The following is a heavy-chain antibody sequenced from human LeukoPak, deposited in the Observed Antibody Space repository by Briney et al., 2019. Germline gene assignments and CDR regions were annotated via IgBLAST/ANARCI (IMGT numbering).Heavy chain of an antibody. Sequence: SQTLPPTCAISGDSVSSNSAAWNWIRQSPSRSLEWLGRTYYRSKWYNDYAVSVKSRITINPDTSKNQFSLQLNSVTPEDTAVYYCARADGYNWGPYYYYGMDVWGQGTTVTVSS. CDR1: GDSVSSNSAA. V-gene: IGHV6-1*01. D-gene: IGHD5-24*01. CDR2: TYYRSKWYN. J-gene: IGHJ6*02. CDR3: ARADGYNWGPYYYYGMDV.